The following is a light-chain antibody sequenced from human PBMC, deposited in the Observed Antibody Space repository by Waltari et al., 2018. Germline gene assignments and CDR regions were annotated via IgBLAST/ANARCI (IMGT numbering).Light chain of an antibody. CDR2: GAS. CDR3: QQYGSSSFT. CDR1: QSVSSSY. J-gene: IGKJ2*01. V-gene: IGKV3-20*01. Sequence: ELVLTQSPGTLSLSPGERATLPCRASQSVSSSYLAWYQQKPGQAPRPLIYGASSRATGIPDRFSGSGSGTDFTLTVSRLEPEDFAVYYCQQYGSSSFTFGQGTKLEIK.